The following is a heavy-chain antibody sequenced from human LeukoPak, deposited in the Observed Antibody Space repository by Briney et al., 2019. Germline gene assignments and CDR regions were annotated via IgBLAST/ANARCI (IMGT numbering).Heavy chain of an antibody. CDR2: IYYSGSI. CDR3: ATLGQARGYSYGPVDY. CDR1: GGSISSYY. D-gene: IGHD5-18*01. J-gene: IGHJ4*02. Sequence: SETLSLTCTVSGGSISSYYWSWIRQPPGKGLEWIGYIYYSGSINYNPSLKSRVTISVLTSKNQFSLNLSSVTAADTAVYYCATLGQARGYSYGPVDYWGQGSLVTVSS. V-gene: IGHV4-59*08.